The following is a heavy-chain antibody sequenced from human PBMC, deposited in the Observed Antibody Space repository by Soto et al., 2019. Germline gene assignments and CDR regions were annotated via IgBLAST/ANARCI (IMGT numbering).Heavy chain of an antibody. CDR2: MNPNSGNT. J-gene: IGHJ5*02. D-gene: IGHD6-13*01. V-gene: IGHV1-8*02. Sequence: ASGKVSCKASGYTFTSYGISWVRQATGQGLEWMGWMNPNSGNTGYAQKFQGRVTMTRNTSISTAYMELSSLRSEDTAVYYCERGQQQLVRGSWFDPWGQGTLVTVSS. CDR1: GYTFTSYG. CDR3: ERGQQQLVRGSWFDP.